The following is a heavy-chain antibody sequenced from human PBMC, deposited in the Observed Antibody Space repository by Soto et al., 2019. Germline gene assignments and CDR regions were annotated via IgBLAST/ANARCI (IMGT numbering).Heavy chain of an antibody. J-gene: IGHJ4*02. Sequence: PGESQKISSKGSGYSFTSYWIGWVRQMPGKGLEWMGIIYPGDSDTRYSPSFQGQVTISADKSISTAYLQWSSLKASDTAMYYRARLIMRGYYYDSSLPDHWGQGTLVTVSS. V-gene: IGHV5-51*01. D-gene: IGHD3-22*01. CDR3: ARLIMRGYYYDSSLPDH. CDR1: GYSFTSYW. CDR2: IYPGDSDT.